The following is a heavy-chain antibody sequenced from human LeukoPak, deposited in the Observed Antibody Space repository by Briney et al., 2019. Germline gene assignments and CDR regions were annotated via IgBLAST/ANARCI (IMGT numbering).Heavy chain of an antibody. Sequence: PSETLSLTCTVSGYSISSGYYWGWIRQPPGKGLEWIGSIYHSGSTYYNPSLKSRVTISVDTSKNQFSLKLSSVTAADTAVYYCARGAFTIYAFDIWGQGTMVTVSS. D-gene: IGHD3-10*01. V-gene: IGHV4-38-2*02. CDR2: IYHSGST. CDR1: GYSISSGYY. CDR3: ARGAFTIYAFDI. J-gene: IGHJ3*02.